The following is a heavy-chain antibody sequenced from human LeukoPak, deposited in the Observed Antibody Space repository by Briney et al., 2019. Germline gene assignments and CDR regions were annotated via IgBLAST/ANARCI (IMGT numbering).Heavy chain of an antibody. V-gene: IGHV3-30*02. J-gene: IGHJ2*01. Sequence: GGSLGLSCAASGFTFSSYGMHWVRQAPGKGLDWVAFIRYGGSNTYYVDSVKGRFTISRDNSKNTLYLQMNSLRPEDTAIYYCAKDHLFYGDYQGGYFDLWGRGTLVTVSS. CDR1: GFTFSSYG. CDR2: IRYGGSNT. D-gene: IGHD4-17*01. CDR3: AKDHLFYGDYQGGYFDL.